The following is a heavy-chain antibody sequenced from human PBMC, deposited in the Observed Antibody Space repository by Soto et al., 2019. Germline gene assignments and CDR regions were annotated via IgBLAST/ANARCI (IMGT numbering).Heavy chain of an antibody. CDR1: GFTVSSNY. Sequence: GSLRLAGIASGFTVSSNYMSWVRQAPGKGLEWVSVICSDGRTYYADSVKGRFIISRDNSKNTLYLQMNSLRAEDTAVYYCARDKDGYDVLTGYLAYWGQGTLVTVYS. CDR2: ICSDGRT. V-gene: IGHV3-53*01. J-gene: IGHJ4*02. D-gene: IGHD3-9*01. CDR3: ARDKDGYDVLTGYLAY.